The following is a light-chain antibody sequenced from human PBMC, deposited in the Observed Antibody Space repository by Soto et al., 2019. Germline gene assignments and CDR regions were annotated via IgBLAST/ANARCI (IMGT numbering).Light chain of an antibody. CDR3: QQYGSSGT. V-gene: IGKV3-20*01. CDR2: GAS. J-gene: IGKJ1*01. Sequence: EVVLTQSPGTLSLSPGERATLSCRASQSVSNNYLAWYQQKPGQAPRLLIYGASSRATGIPDRFSGSGSGTDFTLTISSLQSEDFAVYYCQQYGSSGTFGQGTKVDI. CDR1: QSVSNNY.